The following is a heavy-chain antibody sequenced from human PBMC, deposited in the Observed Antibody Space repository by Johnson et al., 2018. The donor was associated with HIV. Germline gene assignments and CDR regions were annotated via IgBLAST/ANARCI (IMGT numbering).Heavy chain of an antibody. J-gene: IGHJ3*02. CDR2: ISFDGNDK. V-gene: IGHV3-30*04. CDR1: GFTFSSYA. CDR3: AREEGVGDDYGGKSAFDI. D-gene: IGHD4-23*01. Sequence: QVQLVESGGGVVQAGRSLRLSCAASGFTFSSYAMHWVRQAPGKGLEWVAIISFDGNDKYYADSVKGRFTISRDNSKNTLYVQMNSLRSEDTAVYYCAREEGVGDDYGGKSAFDIWGQGTMVTVSS.